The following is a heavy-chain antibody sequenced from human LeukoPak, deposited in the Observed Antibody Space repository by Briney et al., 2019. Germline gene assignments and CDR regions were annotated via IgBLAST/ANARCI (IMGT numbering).Heavy chain of an antibody. D-gene: IGHD5-18*01. Sequence: PGGSLRLSCAAPGFTFSSYWMHWVRQAPGKGLVWVSRINSDGSSTSYADSVKGRFTISRDNTKNTLYLQMNSLRAEDTAVYYCTRDGDTAMVTVGGFDPWGQGTLVTVSS. J-gene: IGHJ5*02. CDR1: GFTFSSYW. CDR3: TRDGDTAMVTVGGFDP. V-gene: IGHV3-74*01. CDR2: INSDGSST.